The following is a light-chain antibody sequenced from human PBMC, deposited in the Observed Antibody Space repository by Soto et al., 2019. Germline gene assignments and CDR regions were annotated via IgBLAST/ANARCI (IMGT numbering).Light chain of an antibody. J-gene: IGKJ5*01. CDR3: QQRSNWPPRSIT. V-gene: IGKV3-11*01. CDR2: DAS. Sequence: EIVLTQSPATLSLSPGERATLSCRASQSVSSYLAWYQQKPGQAPRLLIYDASNRATGIPARFSGSGSGTDFTLTISSLEPEDVAVYYCQQRSNWPPRSITFGQGTRLEIK. CDR1: QSVSSY.